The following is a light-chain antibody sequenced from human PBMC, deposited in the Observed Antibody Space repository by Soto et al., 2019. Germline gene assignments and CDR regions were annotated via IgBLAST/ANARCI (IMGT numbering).Light chain of an antibody. CDR2: GAS. J-gene: IGKJ1*01. V-gene: IGKV3-15*01. CDR1: QSVNNN. Sequence: EIVMTQSPVTLSVSPGERATLSCTASQSVNNNVAWYQQKPGHTPRLLIYGASTRATGIPARFSGSGSGTEFTLTISSLQSEDYAVYYCHQYNNWPPWTFGQGTKVDIK. CDR3: HQYNNWPPWT.